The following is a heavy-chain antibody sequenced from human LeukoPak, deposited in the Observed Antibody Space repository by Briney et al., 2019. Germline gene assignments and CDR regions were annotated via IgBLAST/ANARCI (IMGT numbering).Heavy chain of an antibody. D-gene: IGHD3-22*01. CDR3: ARSPYYYDSSGYPLPEFDY. Sequence: ASVKVSCKASGGTFSSYAISWVRQAPGQRLEWMGGIIPIFGTANYAQKFQGRVTITADESTSTAYMELSSLRSEDTAVYYCARSPYYYDSSGYPLPEFDYWGQGTLVTVSS. CDR1: GGTFSSYA. V-gene: IGHV1-69*13. CDR2: IIPIFGTA. J-gene: IGHJ4*02.